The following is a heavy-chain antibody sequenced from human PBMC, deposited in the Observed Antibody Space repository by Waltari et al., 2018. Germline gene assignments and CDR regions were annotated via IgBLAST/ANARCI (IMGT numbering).Heavy chain of an antibody. Sequence: QVQLLQSGAEVKKPGASVKVSCKAAGYTFTSYYMHWVRQAPGQGRGWMGIINPSGGSTSYEQKFQGRVTMTREMSTSTVYMELSSLRSEDTAVYYCASLVVVVAATGTNAFDIWGQGTMVTVSS. J-gene: IGHJ3*02. D-gene: IGHD2-15*01. CDR3: ASLVVVVAATGTNAFDI. CDR2: INPSGGST. V-gene: IGHV1-46*01. CDR1: GYTFTSYY.